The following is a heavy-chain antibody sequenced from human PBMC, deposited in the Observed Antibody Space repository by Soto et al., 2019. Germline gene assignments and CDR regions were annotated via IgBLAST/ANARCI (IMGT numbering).Heavy chain of an antibody. CDR3: ARAVKQWLFPFNYYYYGMDV. CDR2: INWNGGST. Sequence: GGSLRLSCAASGFTFDDYGMSWVRQAPGKGLEWVSGINWNGGSTGYADSVKGRFTISRDNAKNSLYLQMNSLRAEDTALYYCARAVKQWLFPFNYYYYGMDVWGQGTTVTVSS. CDR1: GFTFDDYG. D-gene: IGHD6-19*01. V-gene: IGHV3-20*04. J-gene: IGHJ6*02.